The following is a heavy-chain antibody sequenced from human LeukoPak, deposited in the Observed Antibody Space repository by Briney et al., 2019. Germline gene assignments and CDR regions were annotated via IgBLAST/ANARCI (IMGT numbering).Heavy chain of an antibody. CDR2: INHSGST. V-gene: IGHV4-34*01. Sequence: PSETLSLTCAVYGGSFSGYYWSWIRQPPGKGLEWIGEINHSGSTNYNPSLKSRVTISVDTSKNQFSLQLNSVTPGDTAVYYCARVQQLGQGFHYWGLGTLVTVSS. J-gene: IGHJ4*02. CDR1: GGSFSGYY. D-gene: IGHD6-13*01. CDR3: ARVQQLGQGFHY.